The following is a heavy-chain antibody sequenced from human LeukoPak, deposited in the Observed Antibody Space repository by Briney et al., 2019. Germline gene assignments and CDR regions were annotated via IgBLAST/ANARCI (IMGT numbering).Heavy chain of an antibody. D-gene: IGHD2-21*01. J-gene: IGHJ3*02. CDR2: IYYSGST. CDR1: GGSISSYY. Sequence: PSETLSLTRTVSGGSISSYYWSWIRQPPGKGLEWIGYIYYSGSTNYNPSLKSRVTISVDTSKNQFSLKLSSVTAADTAVYYCARLFEVVDAFDIWGQGTMVTVSS. V-gene: IGHV4-59*01. CDR3: ARLFEVVDAFDI.